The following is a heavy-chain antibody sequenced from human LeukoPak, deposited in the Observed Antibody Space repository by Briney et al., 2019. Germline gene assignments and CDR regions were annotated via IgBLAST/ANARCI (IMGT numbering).Heavy chain of an antibody. CDR2: INEDATTI. Sequence: PGGSLRLSWAASGFAFSAYWMHWVRQAPGKGLEWVARINEDATTITYADSVKGRFIISRDNSKKSLYLQMNNLSAEDTAVYYCVRDLVFVWTPGDDFDFWGQGTLVIVSS. CDR1: GFAFSAYW. J-gene: IGHJ4*02. CDR3: VRDLVFVWTPGDDFDF. D-gene: IGHD3-16*01. V-gene: IGHV3-74*01.